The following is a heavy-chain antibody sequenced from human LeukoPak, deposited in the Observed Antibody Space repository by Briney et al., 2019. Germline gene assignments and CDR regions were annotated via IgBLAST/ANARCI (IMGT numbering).Heavy chain of an antibody. V-gene: IGHV4-39*01. Sequence: PSKTLSLTCTVSGDSIGSGGYYWGWIRQSPGKGLEWIVSLYESGTTYYNPSLKSRVTISADTSTNQFSLRVSSVTAADTAVYYCARRPEALHAFDIWGQGTTVTVSS. J-gene: IGHJ3*02. CDR2: LYESGTT. CDR3: ARRPEALHAFDI. CDR1: GDSIGSGGYY.